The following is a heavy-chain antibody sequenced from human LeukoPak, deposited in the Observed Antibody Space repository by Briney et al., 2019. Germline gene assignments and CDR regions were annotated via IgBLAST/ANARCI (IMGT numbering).Heavy chain of an antibody. CDR1: GFTFSSYD. D-gene: IGHD3-22*01. V-gene: IGHV3-48*03. J-gene: IGHJ4*02. CDR2: ISSGASAI. CDR3: ARGYYSLGYFDY. Sequence: GGSLRLSCAASGFTFSSYDMNWVRQAPGKGLEWVSYISSGASAIYYADSVKGRFTISRDNAKNSLYLQMNSPRAEDTAVYYCARGYYSLGYFDYWGQGALVTVSS.